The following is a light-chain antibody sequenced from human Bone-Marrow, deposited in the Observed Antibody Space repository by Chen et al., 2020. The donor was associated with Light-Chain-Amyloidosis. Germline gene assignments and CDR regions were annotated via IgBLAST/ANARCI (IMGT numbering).Light chain of an antibody. CDR2: EGI. CDR3: YTYAGSATFV. CDR1: SSNVGDYSL. Sequence: QSALTHPASVSGSPGQSITIPCTGTSSNVGDYSLVSWYQQHPGKAPKLILYEGIQRHSGVSSRFAGSMSGNTASLTISGLQTEDEADYFCYTYAGSATFVFGSATTVTVL. V-gene: IGLV2-23*01. J-gene: IGLJ1*01.